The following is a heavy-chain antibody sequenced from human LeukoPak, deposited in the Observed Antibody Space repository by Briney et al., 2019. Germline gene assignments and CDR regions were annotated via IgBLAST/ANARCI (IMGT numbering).Heavy chain of an antibody. Sequence: GRSLRLSCAASGFTFSSYEMNWVRQAPGKGLEWVSYISSSGSTIYYADSVKGRFTISRDNAKNSLYLQMNSLRAEDTAVYYCALSSSGSGSYPDYWGQGTLVTVSS. V-gene: IGHV3-48*03. CDR1: GFTFSSYE. J-gene: IGHJ4*02. CDR3: ALSSSGSGSYPDY. CDR2: ISSSGSTI. D-gene: IGHD3-10*01.